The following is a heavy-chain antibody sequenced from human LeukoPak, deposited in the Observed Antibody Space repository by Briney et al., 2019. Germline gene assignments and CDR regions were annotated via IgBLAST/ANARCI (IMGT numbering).Heavy chain of an antibody. CDR3: AKDDGSDYYYGMEV. CDR2: ISYDGSNK. V-gene: IGHV3-30*18. CDR1: GFTFSSYG. Sequence: PGGSLRLSCAASGFTFSSYGMHWVRQAPGKGLQWVAVISYDGSNKYHADSVKGRFTISRDNSKNTLYLHMSSLRGEDTAVYYCAKDDGSDYYYGMEVWGQGTTVTVSS. J-gene: IGHJ6*02.